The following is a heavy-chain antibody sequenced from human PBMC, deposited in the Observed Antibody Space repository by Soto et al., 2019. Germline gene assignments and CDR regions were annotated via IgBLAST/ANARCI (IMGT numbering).Heavy chain of an antibody. CDR2: IYYSGST. CDR3: ARGSYYYDRSGYYQY. V-gene: IGHV4-30-4*01. J-gene: IGHJ4*02. D-gene: IGHD3-22*01. CDR1: GGSISSGAYY. Sequence: SETLSLTCTVSGGSISSGAYYWSWIRQPPGKGLEWIGYIYYSGSTYYNPSLKSRVTISVDTSKNQFSLKLSSVTAADTAVYYCARGSYYYDRSGYYQYWGQGTLVTVSS.